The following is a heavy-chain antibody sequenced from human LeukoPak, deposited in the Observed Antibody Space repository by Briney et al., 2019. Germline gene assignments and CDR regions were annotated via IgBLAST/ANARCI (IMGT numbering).Heavy chain of an antibody. J-gene: IGHJ4*02. CDR1: GFTFSSYS. Sequence: GGSLRLSCAASGFTFSSYSMNWVRQAPGKGLECVSSISSSSSYIYYADSVKGRFTISRDNAKNSLYLQMNSLRAEDTAVYYCAWSSGYDLGGIDYWGQGTLVTVSS. V-gene: IGHV3-21*01. D-gene: IGHD5-12*01. CDR3: AWSSGYDLGGIDY. CDR2: ISSSSSYI.